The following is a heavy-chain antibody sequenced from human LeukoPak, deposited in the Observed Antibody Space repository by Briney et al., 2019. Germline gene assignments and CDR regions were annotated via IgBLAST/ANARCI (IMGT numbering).Heavy chain of an antibody. V-gene: IGHV3-23*01. CDR1: GFTFSIYA. CDR3: GKYLQPSGFPYALDT. D-gene: IGHD5-12*01. J-gene: IGHJ3*02. CDR2: ISGSSHIT. Sequence: GGSLRLSCSASGFTFSIYAMGWVRQGPVRGLEWVASISGSSHITTYTDSLKGRFTIFRDNSKNTLYLQINSLRDDDTALYYCGKYLQPSGFPYALDTWGQGTMVTVSS.